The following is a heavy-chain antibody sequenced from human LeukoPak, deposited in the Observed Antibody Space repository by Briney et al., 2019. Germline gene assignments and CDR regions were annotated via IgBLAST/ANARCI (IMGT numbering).Heavy chain of an antibody. CDR1: GGSISSYY. D-gene: IGHD3-3*01. V-gene: IGHV4-59*12. CDR3: ARAVTYDFWSGYTGPDWFDP. J-gene: IGHJ5*02. Sequence: SETLSLTCTVSGGSISSYYWSWIRQPPGKGLEWIGYIYHSGSTYYNPSLKSRVTISVDRSKNQFSLKLSSVTAADTAVYYCARAVTYDFWSGYTGPDWFDPWGQGTLVTVSS. CDR2: IYHSGST.